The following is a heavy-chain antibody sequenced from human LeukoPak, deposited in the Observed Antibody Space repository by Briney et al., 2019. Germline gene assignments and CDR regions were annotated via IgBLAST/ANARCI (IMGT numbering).Heavy chain of an antibody. Sequence: SETLSLTCTVSGGSISSYYWSWIRQPAGKGLEWIGRIYTSGSTNYNPSLKSRVTMSVDTSKNQFSLKLSSVTAADTAVYYCARGHVLLWFGESTPFDYWGQGTLVTVSS. D-gene: IGHD3-10*01. J-gene: IGHJ4*02. CDR3: ARGHVLLWFGESTPFDY. CDR2: IYTSGST. V-gene: IGHV4-4*07. CDR1: GGSISSYY.